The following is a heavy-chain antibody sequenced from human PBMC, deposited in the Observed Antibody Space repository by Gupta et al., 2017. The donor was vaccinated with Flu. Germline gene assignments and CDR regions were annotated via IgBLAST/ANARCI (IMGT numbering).Heavy chain of an antibody. Sequence: PGKGLEWVATLKQDGSDQDYVDSVKGRFTISRDSAKNSLYLQMNGLRVEDTAVYYCARGSHDSKYRCFETWGQGTRVTVSS. CDR2: LKQDGSDQ. V-gene: IGHV3-7*01. D-gene: IGHD4-4*01. CDR3: ARGSHDSKYRCFET. J-gene: IGHJ5*02.